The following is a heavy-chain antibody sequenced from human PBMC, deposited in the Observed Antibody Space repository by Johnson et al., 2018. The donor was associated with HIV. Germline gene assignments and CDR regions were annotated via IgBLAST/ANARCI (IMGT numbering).Heavy chain of an antibody. CDR1: GFTFDDYA. J-gene: IGHJ3*02. D-gene: IGHD1-7*01. Sequence: EVQLVESGGGLVQPGTSLRLSCAASGFTFDDYAMHWVRQIPGKGLEWVSVIFSVGDVYYADSVKGRFTISRDNSKNSLYLQMNSLRAEDTALYYCAKAQTGTTGAFDIWGQGTMVTVSS. CDR3: AKAQTGTTGAFDI. V-gene: IGHV3-9*01. CDR2: IFSVGDV.